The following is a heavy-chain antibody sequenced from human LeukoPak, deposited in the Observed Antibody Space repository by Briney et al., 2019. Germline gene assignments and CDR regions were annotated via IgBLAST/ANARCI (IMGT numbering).Heavy chain of an antibody. CDR3: ARMALDGGDSIGFDS. V-gene: IGHV1-2*02. Sequence: ASVKVSCKASGYTFTDYSIHWVRQAPGQGLEWMGWINPNIGDASYAQKFQHRVTMTRDRSINTAYMELSRLTSDDTAVYYCARMALDGGDSIGFDSWGQGTLVTVSS. J-gene: IGHJ5*01. D-gene: IGHD2-21*02. CDR1: GYTFTDYS. CDR2: INPNIGDA.